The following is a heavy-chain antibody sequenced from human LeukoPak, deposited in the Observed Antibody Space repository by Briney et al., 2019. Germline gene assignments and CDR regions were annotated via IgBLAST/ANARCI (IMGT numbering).Heavy chain of an antibody. Sequence: SEPLSLTCLVSGFSISSDDCWGWIRQPPGQGLEWIGSISNRGSPYYNPSLKSRVTMSVDTPNNHFSLRLSSVTAADTAVYYCVRDGGFYYTASPNSWFDPWGQGTLVTVSS. CDR1: GFSISSDDC. CDR3: VRDGGFYYTASPNSWFDP. CDR2: ISNRGSP. J-gene: IGHJ5*02. D-gene: IGHD2-15*01. V-gene: IGHV4-38-2*02.